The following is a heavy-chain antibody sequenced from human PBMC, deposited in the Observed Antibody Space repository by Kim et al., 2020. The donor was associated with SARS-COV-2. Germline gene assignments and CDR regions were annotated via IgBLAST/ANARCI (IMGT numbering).Heavy chain of an antibody. CDR3: AKRPNTYGTFLRAFWYFDL. V-gene: IGHV3-23*01. CDR2: ISGSGGST. Sequence: GGSLRLSCAASGFTFSSYAMSWVRQAPGKGLEWVSAISGSGGSTYYADSVKGRFTISRDNSKNTLYLQMNSLRAEDTAVYYCAKRPNTYGTFLRAFWYFDLWGRGTLVTVSS. J-gene: IGHJ2*01. D-gene: IGHD4-17*01. CDR1: GFTFSSYA.